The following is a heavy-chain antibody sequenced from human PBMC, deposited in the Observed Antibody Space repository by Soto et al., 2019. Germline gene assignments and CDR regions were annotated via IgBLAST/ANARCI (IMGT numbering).Heavy chain of an antibody. CDR3: ARRYSSGFDY. V-gene: IGHV4-59*01. CDR1: GGSISSYY. D-gene: IGHD6-19*01. CDR2: IYYSGST. J-gene: IGHJ4*02. Sequence: PSETLSLTCTVSGGSISSYYWSWIRQPPGRGLEWIGYIYYSGSTNYNPSLKSRVTISADTSKNQFSLKLSSVTAADTAVYYCARRYSSGFDYWGQGTLVTVSS.